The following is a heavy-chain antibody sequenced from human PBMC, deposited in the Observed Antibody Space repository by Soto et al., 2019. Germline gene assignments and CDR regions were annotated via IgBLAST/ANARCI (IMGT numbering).Heavy chain of an antibody. D-gene: IGHD6-25*01. V-gene: IGHV4-31*03. Sequence: SETLSHTYSVSGYSITTAGYHRTWLSQQPKKGVEWIGFIYYSGSTSYNPSLKSRVTMSVDTSKTXFSLRLTSVTGADMAVYYCRREPGSGLVAFDIVCEETMVT. CDR3: RREPGSGLVAFDI. J-gene: IGHJ3*02. CDR1: GYSITTAGYH. CDR2: IYYSGST.